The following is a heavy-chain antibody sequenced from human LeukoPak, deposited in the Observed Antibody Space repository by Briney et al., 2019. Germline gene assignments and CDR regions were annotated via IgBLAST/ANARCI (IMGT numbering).Heavy chain of an antibody. CDR3: GRDTAMVIHY. Sequence: GGSLRLSCVASGFIFSSYGMYWVRQAPRKGLEWVSSISSSSSYIYYADSVKGRFTISRDNSKNTLYLQMNSLRAEDTAVYYCGRDTAMVIHYWGQGTLVTVSS. CDR1: GFIFSSYG. D-gene: IGHD5-18*01. V-gene: IGHV3-21*01. J-gene: IGHJ4*02. CDR2: ISSSSSYI.